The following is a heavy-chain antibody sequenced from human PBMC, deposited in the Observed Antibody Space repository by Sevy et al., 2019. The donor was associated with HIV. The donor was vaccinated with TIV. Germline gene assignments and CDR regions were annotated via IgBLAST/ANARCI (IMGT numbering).Heavy chain of an antibody. CDR3: ARYGAFTVGARYFDY. CDR1: GGSISSYY. CDR2: IYYSGST. J-gene: IGHJ4*02. D-gene: IGHD1-26*01. V-gene: IGHV4-59*01. Sequence: SETLSLTCTVSGGSISSYYWSWIRQPPGKGLEWIGYIYYSGSTNYNPSLKSRVTISVDTSKNQFSLKLSSVTAADTAVYYCARYGAFTVGARYFDYWGQGTLVTVSS.